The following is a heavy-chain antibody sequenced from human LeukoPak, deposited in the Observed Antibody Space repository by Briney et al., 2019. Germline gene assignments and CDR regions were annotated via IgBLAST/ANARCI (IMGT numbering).Heavy chain of an antibody. V-gene: IGHV3-15*01. Sequence: GGSLRLSCAASGFTFTDAWMSWVRQAPGKGLEWIARIKTKTDGGTTDYAAPVKDRFTISRDDSKNTLFLLMNSLKTEDTAVYYCTTSRVGFWGQGTLVTVSS. J-gene: IGHJ4*02. D-gene: IGHD1-26*01. CDR1: GFTFTDAW. CDR3: TTSRVGF. CDR2: IKTKTDGGTT.